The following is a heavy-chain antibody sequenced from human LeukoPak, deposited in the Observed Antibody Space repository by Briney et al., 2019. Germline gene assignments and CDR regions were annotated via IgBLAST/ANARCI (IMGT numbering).Heavy chain of an antibody. V-gene: IGHV4-34*01. CDR1: GGSFSGYY. CDR2: INHSGST. Sequence: PSETLSLTCAVYGGSFSGYYWSWIRQPPGKGLEWIGEINHSGSTNYNPSLKSRVTISVETSKNQFSLKMSSVTAADTAVYYCARVKVVVVAATRGGIDYWGKGTLVTVSS. D-gene: IGHD2-15*01. CDR3: ARVKVVVVAATRGGIDY. J-gene: IGHJ4*02.